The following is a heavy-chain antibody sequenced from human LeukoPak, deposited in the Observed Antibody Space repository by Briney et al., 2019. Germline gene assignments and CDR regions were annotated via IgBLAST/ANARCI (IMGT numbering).Heavy chain of an antibody. V-gene: IGHV1-8*03. Sequence: ASVKVSCKASGHTFTSYDINWVRQATGQGLACIGWMNPNSGNTGYAQKFQGRVTITRNTSISTAYMELSSLRSEDTAVYYCPRGGRIRYFDKGRGYYYYMDVWGKGTTVTVSS. D-gene: IGHD3-9*01. J-gene: IGHJ6*03. CDR1: GHTFTSYD. CDR3: PRGGRIRYFDKGRGYYYYMDV. CDR2: MNPNSGNT.